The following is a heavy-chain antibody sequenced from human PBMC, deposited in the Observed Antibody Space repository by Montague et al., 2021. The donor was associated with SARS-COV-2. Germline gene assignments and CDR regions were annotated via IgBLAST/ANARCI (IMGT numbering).Heavy chain of an antibody. CDR1: GGSFSTYS. D-gene: IGHD3-10*01. Sequence: SETLSLTCAVHGGSFSTYSWNWIRQPPGEGLEWIGEIHHGGSTNXNPSLKSRVTISADTSKNQFSLKLTSVAAADTAVYYCARLGDGVVPSPILGVGPYYSYYYMDVWGKGTTVTVSS. V-gene: IGHV4-34*01. CDR2: IHHGGST. CDR3: ARLGDGVVPSPILGVGPYYSYYYMDV. J-gene: IGHJ6*03.